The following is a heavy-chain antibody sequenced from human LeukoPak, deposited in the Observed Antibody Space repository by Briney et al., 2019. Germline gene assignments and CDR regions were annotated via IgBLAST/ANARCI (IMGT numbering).Heavy chain of an antibody. CDR3: ARVFSVSYFFDY. D-gene: IGHD1-26*01. J-gene: IGHJ4*02. V-gene: IGHV4-39*01. CDR2: IYYSGST. CDR1: GGAISSSSYY. Sequence: SETLSLTCTASGGAISSSSYYWVWIRQPPGKGLEWIGSIYYSGSTHYNPSLKSRVTISVDTSKNQFSLKLSSVTAADTAVYYCARVFSVSYFFDYWGQGTLVTVSS.